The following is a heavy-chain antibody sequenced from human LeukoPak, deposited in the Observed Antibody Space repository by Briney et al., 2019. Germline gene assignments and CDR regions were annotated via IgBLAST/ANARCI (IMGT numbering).Heavy chain of an antibody. J-gene: IGHJ4*02. Sequence: SETLSLTCTVSGGSISSYYWSWIRQPPGKGLEWIGYIYYSGSTNYNPSLKSRVTISVDTSKNQFSLKLSSVTAADTAVYYCARRSSWSRRFDYWGQGTLVTVSS. CDR2: IYYSGST. V-gene: IGHV4-59*12. CDR1: GGSISSYY. CDR3: ARRSSWSRRFDY. D-gene: IGHD6-13*01.